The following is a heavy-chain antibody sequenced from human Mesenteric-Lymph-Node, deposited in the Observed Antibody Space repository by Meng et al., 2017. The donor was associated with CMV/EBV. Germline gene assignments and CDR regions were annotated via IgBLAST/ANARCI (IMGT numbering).Heavy chain of an antibody. CDR2: ISAYSGNT. D-gene: IGHD3-10*01. J-gene: IGHJ4*02. CDR1: GYTFTSYG. CDR3: ARGLNYYGSGSYSY. V-gene: IGHV1-18*01. Sequence: KASGYTFTSYGISWVRQAPGQGLEWMGWISAYSGNTTYAQKLQGRVTMATDTSTSTAYMELRSLRSDDTAVYYCARGLNYYGSGSYSYWGQGTLVTVSS.